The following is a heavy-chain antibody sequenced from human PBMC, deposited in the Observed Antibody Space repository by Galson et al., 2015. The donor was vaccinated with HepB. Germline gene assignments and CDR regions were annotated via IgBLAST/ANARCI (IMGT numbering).Heavy chain of an antibody. J-gene: IGHJ4*02. CDR2: IYHGGNT. Sequence: TLSLTCAVSGDSISSGTYYSWNWIRQPPGKGLEWIGYIYHGGNTYYSPSLRSRVTMSVDRSKNHFSLNLSSVTAADTAVYYCARGIMITFGGVFFDYWGQGTLVTVSS. D-gene: IGHD3-16*01. CDR3: ARGIMITFGGVFFDY. V-gene: IGHV4-30-2*01. CDR1: GDSISSGTYYS.